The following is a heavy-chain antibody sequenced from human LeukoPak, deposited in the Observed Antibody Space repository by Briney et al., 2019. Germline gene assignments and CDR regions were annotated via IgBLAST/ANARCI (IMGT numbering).Heavy chain of an antibody. D-gene: IGHD5/OR15-5a*01. CDR1: GVSISGYY. V-gene: IGHV4-59*08. CDR3: ARTLKRTTVSTYYYFDY. CDR2: VSNSGST. Sequence: SETLSLTCTVSGVSISGYYWTWIRQPPGKGLEWIGDVSNSGSTNYNPSLNTRVTISVDTSKNQFSLNLSSVTAADTAVYYCARTLKRTTVSTYYYFDYWGQGTLVTVSS. J-gene: IGHJ4*02.